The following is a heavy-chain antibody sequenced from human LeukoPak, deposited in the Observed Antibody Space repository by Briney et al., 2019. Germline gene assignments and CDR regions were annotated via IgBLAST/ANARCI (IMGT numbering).Heavy chain of an antibody. CDR2: IYSGGST. CDR3: ARDPGPDWYFDL. V-gene: IGHV3-53*01. CDR1: GFTVSSNY. Sequence: RAGGSLRLSCAASGFTVSSNYMSWVRQAPGKGLEWVSVIYSGGSTYYADSVKGRFTISRDNSKNTPYLQMNSLRAEDTAVYYCARDPGPDWYFDLWGRGTLVTVSS. J-gene: IGHJ2*01.